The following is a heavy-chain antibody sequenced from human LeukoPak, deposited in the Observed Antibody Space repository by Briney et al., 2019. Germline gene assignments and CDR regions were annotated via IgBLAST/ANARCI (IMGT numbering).Heavy chain of an antibody. CDR2: ISVYNGNT. CDR3: ARDRDTAGSDY. CDR1: GYTFTSYG. V-gene: IGHV1-18*01. J-gene: IGHJ4*02. Sequence: ASVKVSCKASGYTFTSYGISWVRQAPGQGLEWMGWISVYNGNTKYAQNLQGRVTMTTDTSTSTAYMELRSLRSDDTAVYYCARDRDTAGSDYWGQGTPVTVSS. D-gene: IGHD3-10*01.